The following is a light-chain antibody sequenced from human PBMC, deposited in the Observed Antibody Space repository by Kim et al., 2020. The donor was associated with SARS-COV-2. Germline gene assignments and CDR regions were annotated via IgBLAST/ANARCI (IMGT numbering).Light chain of an antibody. V-gene: IGLV3-19*01. CDR2: GKN. CDR1: SLRSYY. Sequence: ALGQTVRITCQGDSLRSYYASWYQQKPGQAPVLVIYGKNNRPSGIPDRFSGSSSGNTASLTITGAQVEDEADYYCNSRDSSGNHVVFGGGTQLTVL. CDR3: NSRDSSGNHVV. J-gene: IGLJ2*01.